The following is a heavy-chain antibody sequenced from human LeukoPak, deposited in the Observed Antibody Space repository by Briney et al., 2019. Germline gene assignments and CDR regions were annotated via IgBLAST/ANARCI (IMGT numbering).Heavy chain of an antibody. CDR3: ARAPLYYDSSGYSWGGDAFDI. V-gene: IGHV4-59*01. D-gene: IGHD3-22*01. CDR1: GGSISSYY. J-gene: IGHJ3*02. CDR2: ICYSGST. Sequence: ASETLSLTCTVSGGSISSYYWSWIRQPPGKGLEWIGYICYSGSTNYNPSLKSRVTISVDTSKNQFSLKLSSVTAADTAVYYCARAPLYYDSSGYSWGGDAFDIWGQGTMVTVSS.